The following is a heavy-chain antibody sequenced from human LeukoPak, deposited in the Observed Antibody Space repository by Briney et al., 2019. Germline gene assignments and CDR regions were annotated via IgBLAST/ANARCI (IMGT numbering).Heavy chain of an antibody. Sequence: PGGSLRLSCAASGFTFSSYSMSWVRQAPGKGLEWVSSISSSSSYIYYADSVKGRFTISRDNAKNSLYLQMNSLRAEDTAVYYCARSSVVIAAAGSFDYWGQGTLVTVSS. CDR1: GFTFSSYS. D-gene: IGHD6-13*01. J-gene: IGHJ4*02. V-gene: IGHV3-21*01. CDR2: ISSSSSYI. CDR3: ARSSVVIAAAGSFDY.